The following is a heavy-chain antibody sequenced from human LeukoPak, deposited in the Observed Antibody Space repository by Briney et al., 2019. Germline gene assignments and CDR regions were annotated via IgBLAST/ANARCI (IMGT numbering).Heavy chain of an antibody. CDR2: IHTSGST. J-gene: IGHJ5*02. CDR3: ARIMSVAAGSGWFDP. D-gene: IGHD6-19*01. Sequence: SETLSLTCSFSGGSLSGYYWTWIRQPAGKGLEWIGRIHTSGSTTYRPSLKSRVSMSIDTSKSQFTLRLRSVTTADMAVYYCARIMSVAAGSGWFDPWGQGILVTVSS. CDR1: GGSLSGYY. V-gene: IGHV4-4*07.